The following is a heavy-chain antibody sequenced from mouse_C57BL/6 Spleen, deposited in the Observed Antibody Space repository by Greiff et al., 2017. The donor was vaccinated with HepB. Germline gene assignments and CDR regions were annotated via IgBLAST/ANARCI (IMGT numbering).Heavy chain of an antibody. J-gene: IGHJ4*01. Sequence: EVKLEESGGGLVQPGGSLKLSCAASGFTFSDYGMAWVRQAPRKGPEWVAFISNLAYSIYYADTVTGRFTISRENAKNTLYLEMSSLRSEDTAMYYCARQRDGYYDAMDYWGQGTSVTVSS. CDR2: ISNLAYSI. CDR3: ARQRDGYYDAMDY. V-gene: IGHV5-15*01. D-gene: IGHD2-3*01. CDR1: GFTFSDYG.